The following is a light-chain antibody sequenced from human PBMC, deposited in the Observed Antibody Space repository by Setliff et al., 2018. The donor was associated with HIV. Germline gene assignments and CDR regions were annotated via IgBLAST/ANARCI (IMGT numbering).Light chain of an antibody. V-gene: IGLV2-14*01. CDR3: SSFSTISTQI. CDR2: GVN. J-gene: IGLJ1*01. Sequence: QSVLPQPASVSGSPGQSITISCAGSSSDIGGHNFVSWYQQDPGKAPKLMIYGVNNRPSGVSNRFSGSKSGNTASLTISGLQAEDEADYYCSSFSTISTQIFGGGTKVTVL. CDR1: SSDIGGHNF.